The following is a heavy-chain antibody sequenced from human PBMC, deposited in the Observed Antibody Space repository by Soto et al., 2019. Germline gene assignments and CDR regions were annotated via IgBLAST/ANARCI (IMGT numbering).Heavy chain of an antibody. CDR3: AKAMFLRFGPTSMDV. D-gene: IGHD3-10*01. CDR2: VSRSGGNT. J-gene: IGHJ6*02. Sequence: GSLRLSCAASGFTFSSYAMSWVRQAPGEGLEWVSAVSRSGGNTYYADSVKGRFTISRDNSKNTLYLQMNSLRAEDTAVYYCAKAMFLRFGPTSMDVWGQGTTVTVSS. CDR1: GFTFSSYA. V-gene: IGHV3-23*01.